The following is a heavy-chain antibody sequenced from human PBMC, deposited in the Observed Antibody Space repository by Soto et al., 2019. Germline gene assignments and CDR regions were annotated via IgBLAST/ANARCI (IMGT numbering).Heavy chain of an antibody. CDR3: ARSQYYDLWSGYPDYYYYGMDV. CDR1: GGSISSYY. V-gene: IGHV4-59*01. CDR2: IYYSGST. D-gene: IGHD3-3*01. J-gene: IGHJ6*02. Sequence: SETLSLTCTVSGGSISSYYWSWIRQPPGKGLEWIGYIYYSGSTNYNPSLKSRVTISVDTSKNQFSLKLSSVTAADTAVYYCARSQYYDLWSGYPDYYYYGMDVCGQGTTITVS.